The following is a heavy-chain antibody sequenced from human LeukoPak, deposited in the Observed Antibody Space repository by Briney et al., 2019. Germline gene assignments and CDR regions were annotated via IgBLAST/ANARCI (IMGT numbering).Heavy chain of an antibody. J-gene: IGHJ5*02. CDR3: ARGLININVKRSFDP. D-gene: IGHD2/OR15-2a*01. Sequence: SETLSLTCAVSGGSISSSNWWSWVRQPPGKGLEWIGEIYHSGSTNYNPSLRSRVTISVDTSKNQFSLKLSSVTAADTAVYYCARGLININVKRSFDPWGQGTLVTVSS. CDR1: GGSISSSNW. CDR2: IYHSGST. V-gene: IGHV4-4*02.